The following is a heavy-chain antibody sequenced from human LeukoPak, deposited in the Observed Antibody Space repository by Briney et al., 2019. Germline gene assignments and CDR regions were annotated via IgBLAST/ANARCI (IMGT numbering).Heavy chain of an antibody. J-gene: IGHJ6*02. V-gene: IGHV1-69*04. CDR2: IIPILGLA. CDR1: GGTFSSHA. Sequence: SVKVSCKASGGTFSSHAISWVRQAPGQGLEWMGRIIPILGLANYAQKFQGRVTITADKSTSTAYMELSSLRSEDTAVYYCARSTVGFASYGMDVWGQGTTVTVSS. CDR3: ARSTVGFASYGMDV. D-gene: IGHD4-23*01.